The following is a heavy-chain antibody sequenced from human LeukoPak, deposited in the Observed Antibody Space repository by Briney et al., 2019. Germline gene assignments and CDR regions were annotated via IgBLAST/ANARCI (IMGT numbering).Heavy chain of an antibody. Sequence: PGGSLRLSCVASGFTVSSNYMSWVRQPPGKGLEWVSLLYSDGSAFYADSVKGRFTISRDNSKNTVYLQMNMLRAEDTSVYYCARGTSGYSYYFDYWGQGTLVTVSS. V-gene: IGHV3-53*03. CDR3: ARGTSGYSYYFDY. CDR2: LYSDGSA. CDR1: GFTVSSNY. J-gene: IGHJ4*02. D-gene: IGHD3-22*01.